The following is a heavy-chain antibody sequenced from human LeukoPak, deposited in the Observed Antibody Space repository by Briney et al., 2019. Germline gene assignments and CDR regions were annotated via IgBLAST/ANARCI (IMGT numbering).Heavy chain of an antibody. V-gene: IGHV3-30*02. D-gene: IGHD6-6*01. CDR3: AKDVAASD. CDR1: GFTFSNHG. CDR2: IRYDGSNK. J-gene: IGHJ4*02. Sequence: GGSLRLSCTASGFTFSNHGMHWVRQAPGKGLEWVAFIRYDGSNKYYADSVKGRFTISRDNSKNTLYLQMNSLRAEDTAVYYCAKDVAASDWGQGTLVTVSS.